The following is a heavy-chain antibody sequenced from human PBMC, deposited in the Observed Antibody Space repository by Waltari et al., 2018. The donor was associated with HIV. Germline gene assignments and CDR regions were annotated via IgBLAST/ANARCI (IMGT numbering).Heavy chain of an antibody. V-gene: IGHV3-53*01. CDR1: GFTVSSNY. CDR3: ARGPGYCSSTSCYFRSYYGMDV. D-gene: IGHD2-2*01. Sequence: EVQLVESGGGLIQPGGSLRLSCAASGFTVSSNYMSWVRQAPGKGLEWVSVIYSGGSTYYADSVKGRFTISRDNSKNTLYLQMNSLRAEDTAVYYCARGPGYCSSTSCYFRSYYGMDVWGQGTTVTVSS. J-gene: IGHJ6*02. CDR2: IYSGGST.